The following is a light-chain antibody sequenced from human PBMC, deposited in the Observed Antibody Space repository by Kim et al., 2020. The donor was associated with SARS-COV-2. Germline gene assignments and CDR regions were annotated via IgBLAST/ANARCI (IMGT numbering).Light chain of an antibody. CDR1: QTINNK. J-gene: IGKJ1*01. CDR2: DAT. V-gene: IGKV3-15*01. CDR3: QQSNDWPPLT. Sequence: SPEERATLSCGARQTINNKLVWYPQKPAQAPRLLFYDATPRATGVPARFIGSVSETVFTLTLSSLQWEYFAVYYSQQSNDWPPLTLGQRAKGDIK.